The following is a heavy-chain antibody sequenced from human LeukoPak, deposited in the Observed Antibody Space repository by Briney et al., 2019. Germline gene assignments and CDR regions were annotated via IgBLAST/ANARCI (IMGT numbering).Heavy chain of an antibody. CDR2: ISYDGSNK. V-gene: IGHV3-30*03. Sequence: GGSLRLSCAASGFTFSSYGMHWVRQAPGKGLEWVAVISYDGSNKYYADSVKGRFTISRDNSKNTLYLQMNSLRAEDTAVYYCARDRSHGDAFDIWGQGTMVIVSS. J-gene: IGHJ3*02. CDR3: ARDRSHGDAFDI. CDR1: GFTFSSYG.